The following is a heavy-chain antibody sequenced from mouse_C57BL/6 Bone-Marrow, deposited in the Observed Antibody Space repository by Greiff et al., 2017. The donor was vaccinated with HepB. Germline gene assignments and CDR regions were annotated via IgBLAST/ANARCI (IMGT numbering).Heavy chain of an antibody. V-gene: IGHV10-1*01. D-gene: IGHD1-1*01. CDR2: IRSKSNNYAT. J-gene: IGHJ2*01. Sequence: EVHLVESGGGLVQPKGSLKLSCAASGFSFNTYAMNWVRQAPGKGLEWVARIRSKSNNYATYYADSVKDRFTISRDDSESMLYLQMNNLKTEDTAMYYCVRSYYYGSFDYWGQGTTLTVSS. CDR1: GFSFNTYA. CDR3: VRSYYYGSFDY.